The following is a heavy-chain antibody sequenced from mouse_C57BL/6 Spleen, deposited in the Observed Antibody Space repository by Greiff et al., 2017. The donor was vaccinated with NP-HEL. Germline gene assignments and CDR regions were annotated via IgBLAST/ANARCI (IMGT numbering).Heavy chain of an antibody. J-gene: IGHJ2*01. CDR3: ARSDVYYSNSRVDY. D-gene: IGHD2-5*01. CDR2: INPGSGGT. V-gene: IGHV1-54*01. Sequence: QVQLQQSGAELVRPGTSVKVSCKASGYTFTNYLIEWVKQRPGQGLEWIGVINPGSGGTNYNEKFKGKATLTADKSSTTAYMQLSSLTSEDSAVYFCARSDVYYSNSRVDYWGQGTTLTVSS. CDR1: GYTFTNYL.